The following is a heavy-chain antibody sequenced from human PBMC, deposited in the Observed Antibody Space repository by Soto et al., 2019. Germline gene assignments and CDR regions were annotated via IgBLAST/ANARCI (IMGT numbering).Heavy chain of an antibody. J-gene: IGHJ5*02. D-gene: IGHD6-19*01. V-gene: IGHV3-30-3*01. CDR3: AREMQWLVRGWFDP. CDR2: ISYDGSNK. CDR1: GFTFSSYA. Sequence: QVQLVESGGGVVQPGRSLRLSCAASGFTFSSYAMHWVRQAPGKGLEWVAVISYDGSNKYYADSVKGRFTISRDNSKNPLYLQMNSLRAEDTAVYYCAREMQWLVRGWFDPWGQGTLVTVSS.